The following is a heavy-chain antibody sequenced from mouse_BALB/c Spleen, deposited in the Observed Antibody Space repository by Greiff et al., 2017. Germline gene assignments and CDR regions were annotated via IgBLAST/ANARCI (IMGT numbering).Heavy chain of an antibody. Sequence: EVKLVESGGGLVQPGDSLRLSCATSGFTFTDYYMSWVRQPPGKALEWLGFIRNKANGYTTEYSASVKGRFTISRDNSQSILYLQMNTLRAEDSATYYCARDRGNYAYWGQGTLVTVSA. CDR1: GFTFTDYY. V-gene: IGHV7-3*02. CDR3: ARDRGNYAY. J-gene: IGHJ3*01. D-gene: IGHD2-1*01. CDR2: IRNKANGYTT.